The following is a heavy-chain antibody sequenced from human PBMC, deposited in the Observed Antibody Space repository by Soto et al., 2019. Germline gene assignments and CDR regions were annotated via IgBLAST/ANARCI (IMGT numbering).Heavy chain of an antibody. CDR2: ISGSGGST. J-gene: IGHJ6*02. Sequence: PGGSLRLSCAASGFTFSSDAMSWVRQAPGKGLEWVSAISGSGGSTYYADSVKGRFTISRDNSKNTLYLQMNSLRAEDTAVYYCAKHLWFGEDYYYYGMDVWGQGTTVTVXS. CDR3: AKHLWFGEDYYYYGMDV. CDR1: GFTFSSDA. V-gene: IGHV3-23*01. D-gene: IGHD3-10*01.